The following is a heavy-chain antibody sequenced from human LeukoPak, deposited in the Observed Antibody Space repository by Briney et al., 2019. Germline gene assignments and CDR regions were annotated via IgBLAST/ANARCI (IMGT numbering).Heavy chain of an antibody. CDR1: GYTFTGYY. J-gene: IGHJ5*02. Sequence: ASVKVSCKASGYTFTGYYMHWVRQAPGQGLEWMGCINPNSGGTNYAQKFQGRVTMTRDTSISTAYMELSRLRSDDTAVYYCARDYVLLWFGELGWFDPWGQGTLVTVSS. CDR2: INPNSGGT. CDR3: ARDYVLLWFGELGWFDP. D-gene: IGHD3-10*01. V-gene: IGHV1-2*02.